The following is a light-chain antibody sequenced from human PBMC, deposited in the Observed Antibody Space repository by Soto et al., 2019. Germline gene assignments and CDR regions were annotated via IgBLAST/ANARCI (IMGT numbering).Light chain of an antibody. Sequence: QSALTQTASVSGSPGQSITISCTGISSDVGGNSYVSWYQQHPGKAPKLMIYDVTNRPSGVSNRFSGSKSGNTASLTISGLQAEDAADYYCRSYTSSSPFYVFGSGTKLTVL. CDR2: DVT. V-gene: IGLV2-14*01. J-gene: IGLJ1*01. CDR3: RSYTSSSPFYV. CDR1: SSDVGGNSY.